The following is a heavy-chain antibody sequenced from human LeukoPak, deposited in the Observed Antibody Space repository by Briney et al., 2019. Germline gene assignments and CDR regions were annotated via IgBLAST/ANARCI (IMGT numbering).Heavy chain of an antibody. CDR3: ASDGAARLPGVFGY. J-gene: IGHJ4*02. Sequence: SETLSLTCTVSGGSISSGGYYWSWIRQPPGKGLEWIGYIYHSGSTYYNPSLKSRVTISVDRSKNQFSLKLSSVTAADTAVYYCASDGAARLPGVFGYWGQGTLVTVSS. V-gene: IGHV4-30-2*01. CDR1: GGSISSGGYY. D-gene: IGHD6-6*01. CDR2: IYHSGST.